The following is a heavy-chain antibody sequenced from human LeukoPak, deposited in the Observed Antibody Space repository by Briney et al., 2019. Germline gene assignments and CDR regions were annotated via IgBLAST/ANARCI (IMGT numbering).Heavy chain of an antibody. CDR2: ISGGSDST. J-gene: IGHJ4*02. CDR3: ARTPGVNYYDSSGSYYFDY. V-gene: IGHV3-23*01. Sequence: PGGSLRLSCAASGFTFRSYTMNWVRQAPGKGLEWVSAISGGSDSTNFADFVKGRFTISRDNSKNTLYLQMNSLRAEDTAVYYCARTPGVNYYDSSGSYYFDYWGQGTLVTVSS. D-gene: IGHD3-22*01. CDR1: GFTFRSYT.